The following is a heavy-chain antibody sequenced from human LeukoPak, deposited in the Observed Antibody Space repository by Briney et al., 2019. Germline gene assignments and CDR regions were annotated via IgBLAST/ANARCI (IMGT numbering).Heavy chain of an antibody. CDR1: GGSLSSYY. V-gene: IGHV4-59*08. J-gene: IGHJ5*02. CDR3: ARGSSSWLGNWFDP. Sequence: PSETLSLTCTVSGGSLSSYYWSWLRQPPGKGLEWIGYIYYSGSTNYNPSLKSRVTISVDTSKNQFSLKLSSVTAADTAVYYCARGSSSWLGNWFDPWGQGTLVTVSS. D-gene: IGHD6-13*01. CDR2: IYYSGST.